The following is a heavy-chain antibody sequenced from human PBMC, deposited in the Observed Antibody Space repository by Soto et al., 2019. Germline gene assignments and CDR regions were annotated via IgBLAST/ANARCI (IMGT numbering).Heavy chain of an antibody. J-gene: IGHJ6*03. CDR2: INAGNGNT. Sequence: ASVKVCCKASGYTFTSCAMHWVRQAPGQRLEWMGWINAGNGNTKYSQKFQGRVTITRDTSASTAYMELSSLRSEDTAVYYCARVQYYYGSGSYSIWPGKRTASYYYYMDVWGKGTTVTVSS. CDR3: ARVQYYYGSGSYSIWPGKRTASYYYYMDV. V-gene: IGHV1-3*01. CDR1: GYTFTSCA. D-gene: IGHD3-10*01.